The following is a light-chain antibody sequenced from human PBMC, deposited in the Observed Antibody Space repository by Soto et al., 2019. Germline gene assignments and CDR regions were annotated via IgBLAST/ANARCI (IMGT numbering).Light chain of an antibody. Sequence: QSVLTQPPSVSGAPGQRVTISCTGSSSNIGAGYDVHWYQQLPGTAPKLLIYGNSNRPSGVPDRFYGSKSGTSASLAITGLQAEDEADYYCQSYDSSLSGSNVVFGGGTKVTVL. J-gene: IGLJ2*01. CDR1: SSNIGAGYD. V-gene: IGLV1-40*01. CDR3: QSYDSSLSGSNVV. CDR2: GNS.